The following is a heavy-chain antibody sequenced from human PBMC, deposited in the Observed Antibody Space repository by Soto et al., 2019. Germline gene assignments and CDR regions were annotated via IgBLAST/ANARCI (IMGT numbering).Heavy chain of an antibody. CDR2: IYYSGST. CDR3: ARGLSPLRYFDWVFGY. CDR1: GGSISSGDYY. Sequence: SETLSLTCTVSGGSISSGDYYWSWIRQPPGKGLEWIGYIYYSGSTYYNPSLKSRVTISVDTSKNQFSLKLSSVTAADTAVYYCARGLSPLRYFDWVFGYWGQGTLVTVS. D-gene: IGHD3-9*01. V-gene: IGHV4-30-4*01. J-gene: IGHJ4*02.